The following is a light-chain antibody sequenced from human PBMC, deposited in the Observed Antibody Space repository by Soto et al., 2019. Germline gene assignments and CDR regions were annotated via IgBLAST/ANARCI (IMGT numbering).Light chain of an antibody. Sequence: EILLTQSPDTLSLSPGERATLSCRAAQSVGTRLAWYQHKTGQAPRLLMYGASSRATGTPDRFSGSGSGTDFTLTISRLEPEDFAVYYCQQRSNWPPITFGQGTRLEIK. CDR2: GAS. V-gene: IGKV3D-20*02. CDR1: QSVGTR. J-gene: IGKJ5*01. CDR3: QQRSNWPPIT.